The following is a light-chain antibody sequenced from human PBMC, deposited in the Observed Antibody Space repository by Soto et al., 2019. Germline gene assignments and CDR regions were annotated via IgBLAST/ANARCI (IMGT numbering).Light chain of an antibody. J-gene: IGLJ2*01. CDR2: LEGSGGY. CDR3: ETWDTNTRV. CDR1: SGHSSYI. Sequence: QLVLTQSSSASASLGSSVTLTCTLSSGHSSYIIAWHQQQPGKAPRYLMKLEGSGGYNRGSGVPDRFSGSSSGADRYLTISNLQSEDEADYYCETWDTNTRVFGGGTKLTVL. V-gene: IGLV4-60*03.